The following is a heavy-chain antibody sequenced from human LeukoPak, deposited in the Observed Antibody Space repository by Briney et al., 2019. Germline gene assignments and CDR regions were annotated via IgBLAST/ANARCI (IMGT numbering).Heavy chain of an antibody. J-gene: IGHJ4*02. CDR1: GGTFSSYA. V-gene: IGHV1-69*05. CDR3: ARDLGKAAGGSDY. Sequence: SVKVSCKASGGTFSSYAISWVRQAPGQGLEWMGGIIPIFGTANYAQKFQGRVTITTDESTSTAYMELSSLRSEDTAVYYCARDLGKAAGGSDYWGQGTLVTVSS. CDR2: IIPIFGTA. D-gene: IGHD2-15*01.